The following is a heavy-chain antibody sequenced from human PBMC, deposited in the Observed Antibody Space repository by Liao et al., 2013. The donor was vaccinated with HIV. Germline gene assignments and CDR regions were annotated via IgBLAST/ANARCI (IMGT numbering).Heavy chain of an antibody. CDR2: INHSGST. D-gene: IGHD1-7*01. CDR3: ARGVITGSTYDY. Sequence: QVQLQESGPGLVKPSQTLSLTCTVSGGSISSGSYYWSWIRQPAGKGLEWIGEINHSGSTKYNPSLKSRVTISVDTSKNQFSLKLSSVTAADTAVYYCARGVITGSTYDYWGQGTRXPSPQ. CDR1: GGSISSGSYY. J-gene: IGHJ4*02. V-gene: IGHV4-61*02.